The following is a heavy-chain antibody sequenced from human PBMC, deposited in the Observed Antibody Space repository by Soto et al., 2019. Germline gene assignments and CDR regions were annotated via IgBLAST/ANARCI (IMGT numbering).Heavy chain of an antibody. CDR2: ISGSGGST. J-gene: IGHJ3*02. CDR1: GFTFSSYA. V-gene: IGHV3-23*01. Sequence: GGSLRLSCAASGFTFSSYAMSWVRQAPGKGLEWVSAISGSGGSTYYADSVKGRFTISRDNSKNTLYLQMNSLRAEDTAVYYCAKGIAPDPFVHDAFDIWGQGTMVTVSS. CDR3: AKGIAPDPFVHDAFDI. D-gene: IGHD3-10*01.